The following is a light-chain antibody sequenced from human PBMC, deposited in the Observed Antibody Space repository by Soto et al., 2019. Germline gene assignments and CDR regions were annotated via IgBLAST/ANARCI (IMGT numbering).Light chain of an antibody. CDR3: QQSNDWPLT. Sequence: EIVMTQSPATLSVSPGERATLSCRASQSISSNLAWYQQKPGQAPRLLIYGASTRATGIPARISGSGSGTDFTLTISSLQPEDFAVYYCQQSNDWPLTFGQGTKVDIK. CDR2: GAS. V-gene: IGKV3-15*01. J-gene: IGKJ1*01. CDR1: QSISSN.